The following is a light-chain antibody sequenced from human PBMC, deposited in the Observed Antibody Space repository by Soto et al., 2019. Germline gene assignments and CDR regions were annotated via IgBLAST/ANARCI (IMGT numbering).Light chain of an antibody. V-gene: IGKV1-27*01. J-gene: IGKJ1*01. Sequence: DIQMTQSPSSLSASVGDRVTITCRARQDINNYLAWYQVQPGKGPKLLIYVASTLQSGVPSRFSGSGSGTDFTLTISILQPEDVATYFCQKYNSAPRTFGQGTRVEI. CDR3: QKYNSAPRT. CDR1: QDINNY. CDR2: VAS.